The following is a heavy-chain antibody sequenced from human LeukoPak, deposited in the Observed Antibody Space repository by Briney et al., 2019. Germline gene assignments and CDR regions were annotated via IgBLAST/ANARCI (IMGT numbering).Heavy chain of an antibody. CDR3: ARGGWLVMSLFDY. CDR1: EFSVGSNY. J-gene: IGHJ4*02. CDR2: IYSGGST. Sequence: GGSLRLSCAASEFSVGSNYMTWVRQAPGKGLEWVSLIYSGGSTYYADSVKGRFTISRDDSKNTLYLQMNSLRAEDTAVYYCARGGWLVMSLFDYWGQGTLVTVSS. V-gene: IGHV3-66*01. D-gene: IGHD6-19*01.